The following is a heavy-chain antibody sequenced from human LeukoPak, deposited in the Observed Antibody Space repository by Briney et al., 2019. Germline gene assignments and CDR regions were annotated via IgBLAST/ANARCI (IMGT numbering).Heavy chain of an antibody. J-gene: IGHJ4*02. V-gene: IGHV1-24*01. Sequence: APVKVSCKVSGYTLTELSMHWVRQAPGKGLEWMGGFDPEDGVTIYAQKFQGRVTMTEDTSTDTAYMELSSLRSEDTAVYYCAPGPMTYFDYWGQGTLVTVSS. CDR3: APGPMTYFDY. CDR2: FDPEDGVT. CDR1: GYTLTELS.